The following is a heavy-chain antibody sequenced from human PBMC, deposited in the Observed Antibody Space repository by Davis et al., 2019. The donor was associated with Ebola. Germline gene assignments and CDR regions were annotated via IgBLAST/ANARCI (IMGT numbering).Heavy chain of an antibody. CDR2: INPNSGGT. CDR1: GYTFTSYG. Sequence: ASVKVSCKASGYTFTSYGISWVRQAPGQGLEWMGWINPNSGGTNYAQKFRGRVTMTRDTSISTVYMELSSLRSEDTAVYYCARVIAPIAVAGTIDYYYYGMDVWGQGTTVTVSS. D-gene: IGHD6-19*01. CDR3: ARVIAPIAVAGTIDYYYYGMDV. V-gene: IGHV1-2*02. J-gene: IGHJ6*02.